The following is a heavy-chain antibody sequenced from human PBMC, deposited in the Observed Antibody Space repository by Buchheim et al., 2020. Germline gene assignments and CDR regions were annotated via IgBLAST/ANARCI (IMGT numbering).Heavy chain of an antibody. CDR3: AKEEAGN. Sequence: EVQLVESGRGLVQPGGSLRLSCAASGFTLSSYWMSWVRQVTGKGVEWVANIKQDGSEKYYVDSVKGRFTISRDNAKNSLYLQMNGLRAEDTAAYYCAKEEAGNWGQGTL. J-gene: IGHJ4*02. CDR2: IKQDGSEK. CDR1: GFTLSSYW. V-gene: IGHV3-7*01.